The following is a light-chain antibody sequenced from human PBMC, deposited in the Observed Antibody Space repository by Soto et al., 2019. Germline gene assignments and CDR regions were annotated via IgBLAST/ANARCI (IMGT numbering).Light chain of an antibody. CDR1: QSVSSSH. CDR2: DTS. CDR3: QQYGASPWT. Sequence: ELTPSPGTLSLSPGERATLSCRASQSVSSSHLAWYQQKRGQAPRLLIYDTSTRATGIPDRFSGSGSGTDFTLTISRLEPEDFAVYHCQQYGASPWTFGQGTKVDIK. J-gene: IGKJ1*01. V-gene: IGKV3-20*01.